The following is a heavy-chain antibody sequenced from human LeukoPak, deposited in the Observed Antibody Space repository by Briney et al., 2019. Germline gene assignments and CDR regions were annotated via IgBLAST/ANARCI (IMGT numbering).Heavy chain of an antibody. V-gene: IGHV3-64D*06. J-gene: IGHJ4*02. CDR3: VKGISSGFDY. Sequence: GGSLGLSCSASGFTFSTYTMHWVRQAPGKGLEYVSAISSNGGSTYYADSVEGRFTISRDNSKNTLYLQMSSLRAEDTAVYYCVKGISSGFDYWGQGTLVTVSS. CDR1: GFTFSTYT. CDR2: ISSNGGST. D-gene: IGHD6-19*01.